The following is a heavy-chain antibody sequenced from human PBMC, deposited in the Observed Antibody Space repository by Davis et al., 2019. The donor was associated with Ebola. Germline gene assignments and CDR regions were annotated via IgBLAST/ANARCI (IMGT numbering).Heavy chain of an antibody. J-gene: IGHJ4*02. CDR2: IYYNGRT. Sequence: MPSETLSLTCAVSGGFVSSGGYSWSWIRQPPGKGLEWIGHIYYNGRTNYNPSLRSRVTISLDTSNNQFSLKVRSVTAADTAVYYCAREGFDNWGQGILVTVSS. CDR3: AREGFDN. V-gene: IGHV4-61*08. CDR1: GGFVSSGGYS.